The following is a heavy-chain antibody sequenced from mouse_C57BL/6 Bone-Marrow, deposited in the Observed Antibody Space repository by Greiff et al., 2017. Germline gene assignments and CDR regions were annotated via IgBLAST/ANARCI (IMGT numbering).Heavy chain of an antibody. D-gene: IGHD1-1*01. CDR2: TNPYNGGT. CDR3: ARSGDYGRGAWFAY. J-gene: IGHJ3*01. V-gene: IGHV1-19*01. CDR1: GYTFTDYY. Sequence: VQLQQSGPVLVKPGASVKMSCKASGYTFTDYYMNWVKQSHGKSLEWIGVTNPYNGGTSYNQKFKGKATLTVDKSSSTAYMELNSLTSEDSAVYYCARSGDYGRGAWFAYWGQGTLVTVSA.